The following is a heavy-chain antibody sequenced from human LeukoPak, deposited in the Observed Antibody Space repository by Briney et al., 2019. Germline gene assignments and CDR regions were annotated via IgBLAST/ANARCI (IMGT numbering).Heavy chain of an antibody. V-gene: IGHV3-7*03. CDR2: VKKDASEK. J-gene: IGHJ4*02. CDR3: AKAKLRVPFDY. Sequence: GGSLRLSCAASGFTFSNNWMTWVRQAPGKGLEWVASVKKDASEKYYVDSVKGRFTISRDNAKNTLYLQMNSLRAEDTAVYYCAKAKLRVPFDYWGQGTLVTVSS. D-gene: IGHD2-15*01. CDR1: GFTFSNNW.